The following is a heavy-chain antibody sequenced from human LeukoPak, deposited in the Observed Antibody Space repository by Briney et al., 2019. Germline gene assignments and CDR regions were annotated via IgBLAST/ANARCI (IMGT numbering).Heavy chain of an antibody. CDR2: ISGSGGST. Sequence: QPGGSLRLSCAASGFTFSSYAMSWVRQAPGKGLEWVSAISGSGGSTYYADSVKGRFTISRDNSKNTLYLQMNSLRAEDTAVYYCAKERPSYYDSSGYYPYYFDYWGQGTLVTVSS. J-gene: IGHJ4*02. V-gene: IGHV3-23*01. D-gene: IGHD3-22*01. CDR3: AKERPSYYDSSGYYPYYFDY. CDR1: GFTFSSYA.